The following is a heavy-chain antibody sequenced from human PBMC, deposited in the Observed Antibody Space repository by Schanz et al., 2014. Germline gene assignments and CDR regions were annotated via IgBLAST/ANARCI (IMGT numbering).Heavy chain of an antibody. CDR3: AKSQDSSFDS. CDR2: FDDGGVNK. D-gene: IGHD6-13*01. Sequence: EVHLLESGGGLVEPGGSLRLSCATSGFSLDIFAVSWVRQAPGKGLEWVSSFDDGGVNKYYADSVKGRFTISSDNSKSTLYLQMSSLRAEDTAVDYCAKSQDSSFDSWGQGTLVTVSS. J-gene: IGHJ4*02. V-gene: IGHV3-23*01. CDR1: GFSLDIFA.